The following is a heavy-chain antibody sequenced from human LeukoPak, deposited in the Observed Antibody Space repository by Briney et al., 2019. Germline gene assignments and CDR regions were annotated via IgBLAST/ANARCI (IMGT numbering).Heavy chain of an antibody. CDR3: ARSRSYYYDCRGYYYY. D-gene: IGHD3-22*01. CDR1: GFTFSDYY. J-gene: IGHJ4*02. V-gene: IGHV3-11*01. Sequence: GGSLRLSCAASGFTFSDYYMSWIRQAPGKGLEWVSYISSSGSTIYYADSVKGRFTISRDNAKNSLYLQMNSLRAEDTAVYYCARSRSYYYDCRGYYYYWGQGTLVTVSS. CDR2: ISSSGSTI.